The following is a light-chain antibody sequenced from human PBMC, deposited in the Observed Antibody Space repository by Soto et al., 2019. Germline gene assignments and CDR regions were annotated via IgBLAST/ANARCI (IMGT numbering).Light chain of an antibody. Sequence: EIVLTQSPGTLSLSPGERVTLSCRASQSVNSNYLAWYQQKPGQAPRLLFSGASSRATGIPDRFSGSGSGTVFTLTISRLEPEDFAIYYCQQYDSSPLTFGQGTKVDIK. J-gene: IGKJ1*01. CDR2: GAS. CDR1: QSVNSNY. V-gene: IGKV3-20*01. CDR3: QQYDSSPLT.